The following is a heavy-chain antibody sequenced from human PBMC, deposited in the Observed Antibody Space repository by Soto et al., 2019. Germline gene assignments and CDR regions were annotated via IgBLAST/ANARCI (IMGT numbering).Heavy chain of an antibody. CDR2: ISGNSGST. V-gene: IGHV3-23*01. J-gene: IGHJ6*02. D-gene: IGHD3-3*01. Sequence: GGSLRLSCAASGFTFSSYAMNWVRQAPGKGLEWVSAISGNSGSTYYAESVKGRFTVSRDNSRNTLSLQMNSLRDEDAAVYYCARIKLVEWFFINVDVSDMYVWGQVSPVTVSS. CDR1: GFTFSSYA. CDR3: ARIKLVEWFFINVDVSDMYV.